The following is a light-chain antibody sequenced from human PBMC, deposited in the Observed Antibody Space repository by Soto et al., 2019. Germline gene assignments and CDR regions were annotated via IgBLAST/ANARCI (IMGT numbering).Light chain of an antibody. CDR1: SSNIGAGYD. CDR3: QSYDTPLRGV. CDR2: ANN. V-gene: IGLV1-40*01. J-gene: IGLJ1*01. Sequence: QSVLTQPPSVSGAPGQRVTISCTGSSSNIGAGYDVHWYQQFPGTAPKLLIYANNNRPSGVPDRFSASKSGTSASLAITGLQADDEADYYFQSYDTPLRGVFGNGTKLTVL.